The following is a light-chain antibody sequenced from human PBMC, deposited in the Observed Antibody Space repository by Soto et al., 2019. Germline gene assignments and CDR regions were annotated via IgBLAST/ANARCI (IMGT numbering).Light chain of an antibody. CDR1: SSKIGSNT. V-gene: IGLV1-44*01. Sequence: QSVLTQPPSASGTPGQRVTISCSGSSSKIGSNTVNWYQQLPGTAPKLLIYSNNQRPSGVPDRFSGSKSGTSASLAISGLQSEDEADYYCAAWDDSLNGLVFGGGTNLTVL. CDR3: AAWDDSLNGLV. CDR2: SNN. J-gene: IGLJ2*01.